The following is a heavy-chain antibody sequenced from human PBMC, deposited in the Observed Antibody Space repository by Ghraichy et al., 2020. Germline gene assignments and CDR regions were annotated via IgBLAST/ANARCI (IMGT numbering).Heavy chain of an antibody. CDR1: GDSLNNYY. Sequence: ESLNISCTVSGDSLNNYYWSWIRQAPGKGLEWIGSIYHNGRTKYNPSLKSRVTMSVDTSKNQFSPSLTSVTAADTAVFYCARDQEWRASSSGFDPWGQGTLVSVSP. D-gene: IGHD2-2*01. CDR2: IYHNGRT. V-gene: IGHV4-59*01. CDR3: ARDQEWRASSSGFDP. J-gene: IGHJ5*02.